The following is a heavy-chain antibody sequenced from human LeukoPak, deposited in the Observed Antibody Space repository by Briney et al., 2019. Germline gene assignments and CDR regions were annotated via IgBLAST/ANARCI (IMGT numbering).Heavy chain of an antibody. CDR1: GYTFTSYD. V-gene: IGHV1-8*01. CDR3: ARARYCSSTSCYMELDY. J-gene: IGHJ4*02. CDR2: MNPNSGNT. Sequence: ASVKVSCKASGYTFTSYDINWVRQATGQGLEWMGWMNPNSGNTGYAQKFQGRVTMTRNTSISTAYMELSSLRSEDTAVYYCARARYCSSTSCYMELDYWGQGTLVTVSS. D-gene: IGHD2-2*02.